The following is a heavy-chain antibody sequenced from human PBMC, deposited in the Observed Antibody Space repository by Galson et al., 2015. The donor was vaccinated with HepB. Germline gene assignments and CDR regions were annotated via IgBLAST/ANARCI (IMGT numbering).Heavy chain of an antibody. CDR2: LYYNGST. CDR1: GASISSTSHY. V-gene: IGHV4-39*01. D-gene: IGHD3-10*01. CDR3: ARRGYTSGTYYQPPFDN. Sequence: ETLSLTCSVSGASISSTSHYWGWIRQPPGKGLEWIGTLYYNGSTHYNPSLKSRVTISVDTSKNQFSLRLNSVTAADTAVYYCARRGYTSGTYYQPPFDNWGQGTLVTVSS. J-gene: IGHJ4*02.